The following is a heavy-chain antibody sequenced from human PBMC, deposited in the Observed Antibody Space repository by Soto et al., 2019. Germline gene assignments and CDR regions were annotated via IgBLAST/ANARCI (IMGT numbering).Heavy chain of an antibody. CDR2: IYPGDSDT. J-gene: IGHJ5*02. CDR3: ARHRFPNKEGHNWFDP. D-gene: IGHD3-10*01. Sequence: PGESLKISCKGSGYSFTSYWIGWVRQMPGKGLEWMGIIYPGDSDTRYSPSFQGQVTISADKSISTAYLQWSSLKASDTAMYYCARHRFPNKEGHNWFDPWGQGTLVTSPQ. V-gene: IGHV5-51*01. CDR1: GYSFTSYW.